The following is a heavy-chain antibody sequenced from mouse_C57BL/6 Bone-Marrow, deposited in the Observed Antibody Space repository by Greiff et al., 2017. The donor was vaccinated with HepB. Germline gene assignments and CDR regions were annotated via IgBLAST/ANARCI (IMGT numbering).Heavy chain of an antibody. J-gene: IGHJ4*01. CDR1: GFTFSDYG. D-gene: IGHD1-1*01. CDR2: ISSGSSTI. V-gene: IGHV5-17*01. CDR3: ARRAHYYGSSPYAMDY. Sequence: EVQRVESGGGLVKPGGSLKLSCAASGFTFSDYGMHWVRQAPEKGLEWVAYISSGSSTIYYADTVKGRFTISRDNAKNTLFLQMTSLRSEDTAMYYCARRAHYYGSSPYAMDYWGQGTSVTVSS.